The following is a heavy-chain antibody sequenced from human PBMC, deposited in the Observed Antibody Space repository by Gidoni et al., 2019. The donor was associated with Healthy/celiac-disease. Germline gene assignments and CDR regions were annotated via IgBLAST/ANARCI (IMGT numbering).Heavy chain of an antibody. CDR3: TTDRGPRAAGAPIDY. CDR2: IKSKTDGETT. CDR1: GFTFSKAW. D-gene: IGHD6-25*01. J-gene: IGHJ4*02. V-gene: IGHV3-15*01. Sequence: EVQLVASGGGLVKPGGSLRLSCAAAGFTFSKAWMSWVRQYPGKGLEWVGRIKSKTDGETTDYAAPVKGRFTISRDDSKNTLYLQMNSLKTEDTAVYYCTTDRGPRAAGAPIDYWGQGTLVTVSS.